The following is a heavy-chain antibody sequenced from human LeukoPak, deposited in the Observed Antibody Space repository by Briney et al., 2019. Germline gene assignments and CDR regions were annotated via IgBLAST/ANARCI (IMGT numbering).Heavy chain of an antibody. D-gene: IGHD3-3*01. Sequence: ASVKVSCKASGYIFTNYGITWVRRAPGQGLEWMGWINPNSGGTNYTQKFQGRVTMTRDTSISTAYMELISLRSDDTAVYYCASGMEGWYFDLWGRGTLVTVSS. CDR3: ASGMEGWYFDL. J-gene: IGHJ2*01. CDR1: GYIFTNYG. CDR2: INPNSGGT. V-gene: IGHV1-2*02.